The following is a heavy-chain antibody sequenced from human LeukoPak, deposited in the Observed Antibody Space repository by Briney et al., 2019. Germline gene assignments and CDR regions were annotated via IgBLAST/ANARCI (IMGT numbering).Heavy chain of an antibody. D-gene: IGHD5-18*01. CDR1: GGSFSGYY. CDR3: ARRYSGVDY. CDR2: INHSGST. Sequence: PSETLSLTCAVYGGSFSGYYWSWIRQPPGKGLEWIGEINHSGSTNYNPSLKSRVTISVDTSKNQFSLKLSSVTAADTVVYYCARRYSGVDYWGQGTLVTVSS. V-gene: IGHV4-34*01. J-gene: IGHJ4*02.